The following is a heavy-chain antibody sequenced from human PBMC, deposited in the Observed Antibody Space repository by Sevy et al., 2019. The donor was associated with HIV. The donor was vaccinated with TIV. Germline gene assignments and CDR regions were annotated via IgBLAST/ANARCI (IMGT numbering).Heavy chain of an antibody. CDR1: GFTFSSYA. Sequence: GGSLRLSCAASGFTFSSYAMSWVRQAPGKGLEWVSAISGSGGSTYYADSVKGRFTISRDNSKNTLYLQMNSLRAEDTAVYYCAKEGDYVRGPLNRATDPWGQGTPVTVSS. V-gene: IGHV3-23*01. D-gene: IGHD4-17*01. J-gene: IGHJ5*02. CDR3: AKEGDYVRGPLNRATDP. CDR2: ISGSGGST.